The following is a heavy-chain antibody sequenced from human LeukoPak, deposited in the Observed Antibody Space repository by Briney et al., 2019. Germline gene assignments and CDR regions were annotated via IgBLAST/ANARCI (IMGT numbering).Heavy chain of an antibody. CDR2: IGTAGDT. CDR3: ARDSQDGEGFDY. D-gene: IGHD3-10*01. J-gene: IGHJ4*02. CDR1: GFTFSSYD. V-gene: IGHV3-13*01. Sequence: PGGSLRLSCAASGFTFSSYDMHWVRQATGKGLEWVSAIGTAGDTYYPGSVKGRFTISRENAKNSLYLQMNSLRAGDTAVYYCARDSQDGEGFDYWGQGTLVTVSS.